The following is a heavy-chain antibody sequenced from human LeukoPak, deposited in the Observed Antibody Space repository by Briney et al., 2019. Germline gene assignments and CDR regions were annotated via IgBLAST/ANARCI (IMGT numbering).Heavy chain of an antibody. CDR2: IYYSGST. Sequence: SETLSLTCTVSGGSISSYYWNWIRQPPGKGLEWIGYIYYSGSTNYNPSLKSRVTISVDTSKNQFSLKLSSVTAADTAVYYCARQWELGAFDIWDQGTMVTVSS. CDR1: GGSISSYY. V-gene: IGHV4-59*08. CDR3: ARQWELGAFDI. J-gene: IGHJ3*02. D-gene: IGHD1-26*01.